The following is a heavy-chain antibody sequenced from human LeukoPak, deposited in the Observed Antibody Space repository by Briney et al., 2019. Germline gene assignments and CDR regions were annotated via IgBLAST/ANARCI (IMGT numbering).Heavy chain of an antibody. J-gene: IGHJ3*02. CDR2: IYYSGST. D-gene: IGHD2-15*01. Sequence: KPSETLSLTCTVSGGSISSSSYYWGWIRQPPGKGLEWIGSIYYSGSTYYNPSLKSRVTISVDTSKNQFSLKLSSVTAADTAVYYRARYCSGGSCYADASDIWGQGTMVTVSS. V-gene: IGHV4-39*01. CDR3: ARYCSGGSCYADASDI. CDR1: GGSISSSSYY.